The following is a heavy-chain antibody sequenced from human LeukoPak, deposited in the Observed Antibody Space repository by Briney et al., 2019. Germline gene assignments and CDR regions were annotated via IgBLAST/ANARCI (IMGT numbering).Heavy chain of an antibody. CDR2: MTGSGGSS. CDR1: GLAFRNFA. J-gene: IGHJ6*03. V-gene: IGHV3-23*01. Sequence: GGSLRLSCAASGLAFRNFAMSWVRQAPGKGLEWVSGMTGSGGSSYYADSVKGRLTISRDNAKNALYLQMNSLRADDTALYYCAKMKGQRLNDYCMDVWGKGTTVTVSS. CDR3: AKMKGQRLNDYCMDV.